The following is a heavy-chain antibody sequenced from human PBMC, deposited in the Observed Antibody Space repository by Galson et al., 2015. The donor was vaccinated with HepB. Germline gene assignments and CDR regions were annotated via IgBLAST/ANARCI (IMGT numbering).Heavy chain of an antibody. D-gene: IGHD5-24*01. CDR1: GGTFSSYA. CDR2: IIPIFGTA. CDR3: ARETVEMATTAFDI. Sequence: SVKVSCKASGGTFSSYAISWVRQAPGQGLEWMGGIIPIFGTANYAQKFQGRVTITADESTSTAYMELSSLRSEDTAVYYCARETVEMATTAFDIWGQGTMVTVSS. J-gene: IGHJ3*02. V-gene: IGHV1-69*13.